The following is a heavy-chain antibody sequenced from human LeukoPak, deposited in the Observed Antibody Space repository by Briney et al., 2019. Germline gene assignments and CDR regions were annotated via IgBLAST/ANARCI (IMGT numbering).Heavy chain of an antibody. D-gene: IGHD6-19*01. J-gene: IGHJ4*02. CDR2: MSASGST. V-gene: IGHV3-23*01. CDR1: GFTFSSYA. CDR3: AKGSGGGYSSGSAFDY. Sequence: PGGSLRLSCAASGFTFSSYAMTWVRQAPGMGLEWVSAMSASGSTYIADSVKGRFTISRDNSNNTLYLQMNSLRVEDTAVYYCAKGSGGGYSSGSAFDYWGQGTLVTVSS.